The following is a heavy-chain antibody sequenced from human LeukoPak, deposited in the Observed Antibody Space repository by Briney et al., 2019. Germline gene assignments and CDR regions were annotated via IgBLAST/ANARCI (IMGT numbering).Heavy chain of an antibody. CDR2: IKQDGSEK. CDR1: GFTFSSYW. Sequence: PGGSLGLSCAASGFTFSSYWMSWVRQAPGKGLEWVANIKQDGSEKYYVDSVKGRFTISRDNAKNSLYLQMNSLRAEDTAVYYCAREGAAAGPYCYYYMDVWGKGTTVTVSS. J-gene: IGHJ6*03. CDR3: AREGAAAGPYCYYYMDV. V-gene: IGHV3-7*01. D-gene: IGHD6-13*01.